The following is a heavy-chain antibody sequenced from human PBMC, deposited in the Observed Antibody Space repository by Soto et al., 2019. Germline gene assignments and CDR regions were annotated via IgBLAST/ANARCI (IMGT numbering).Heavy chain of an antibody. CDR1: VFTCSSYA. D-gene: IGHD2-15*01. CDR2: ISYDGGNK. Sequence: PRWSLRLSCAASVFTCSSYAMHWFRQAPGKGLEWVAVISYDGGNKYYADSVKGRFTISRDNSKNTLYLQMNSLRAEDTAVYYCARESGCSGGSCYGGYYYYGMDVWGQGTTVTVSS. CDR3: ARESGCSGGSCYGGYYYYGMDV. J-gene: IGHJ6*02. V-gene: IGHV3-30-3*01.